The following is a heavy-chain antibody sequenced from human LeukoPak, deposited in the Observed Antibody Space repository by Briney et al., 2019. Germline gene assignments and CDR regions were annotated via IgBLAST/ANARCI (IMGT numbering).Heavy chain of an antibody. CDR2: INAGNGNT. J-gene: IGHJ5*02. Sequence: GASVKVSCKASGYTFTSYAMHWVRQAPGQGLEWMGWINAGNGNTKYSQKFQGRVTITRDTSASTAYMELSSLRSEDTAVYYCARADLNSSSWSGWFDPWGQGTLVTVSS. CDR3: ARADLNSSSWSGWFDP. D-gene: IGHD6-13*01. CDR1: GYTFTSYA. V-gene: IGHV1-3*01.